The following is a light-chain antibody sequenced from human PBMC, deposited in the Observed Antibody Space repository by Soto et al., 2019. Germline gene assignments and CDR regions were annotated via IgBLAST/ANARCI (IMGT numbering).Light chain of an antibody. CDR2: DVS. Sequence: QSALTQPRSVSGSPGQSVTISCTGTSSDVGGYNYVSWYQQHPGKAPKLMIYDVSKRPSGVPDRFSGSKSGNTASLTISGLQAEDEADYYCCSYAGTVGVFGGGTKLTGL. CDR1: SSDVGGYNY. V-gene: IGLV2-11*01. CDR3: CSYAGTVGV. J-gene: IGLJ2*01.